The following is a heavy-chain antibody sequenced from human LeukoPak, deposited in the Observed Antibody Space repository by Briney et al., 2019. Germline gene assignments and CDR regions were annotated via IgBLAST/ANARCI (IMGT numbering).Heavy chain of an antibody. CDR2: INDGGST. CDR3: VRDDFGDYTRRFDP. Sequence: SETLSLTCPVSGDSISSSSDYWGWIRQPPGRGLEWIASINDGGSTYCNPSLKSRVTMSVDTSKNQFSLRLSSVTAADTAMYYCVRDDFGDYTRRFDPWGQGTLVTVSS. J-gene: IGHJ5*02. V-gene: IGHV4-39*07. D-gene: IGHD4-17*01. CDR1: GDSISSSSDY.